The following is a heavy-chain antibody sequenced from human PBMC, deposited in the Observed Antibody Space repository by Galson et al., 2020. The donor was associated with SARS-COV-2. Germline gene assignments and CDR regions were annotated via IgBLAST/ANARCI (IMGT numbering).Heavy chain of an antibody. J-gene: IGHJ4*02. CDR2: IDWDDDE. D-gene: IGHD6-19*01. V-gene: IGHV2-70*11. Sequence: ESGPTLVKPTQTITLTCTFSGLSLTTSGTCVNWIRQPPGKALEWLARIDWDDDEYYSTSLKTRLTISKDTSKTQVVLTMTNVDPVDTATYYGARIDSSGCGGNYWGQGTLGTVSS. CDR1: GLSLTTSGTC. CDR3: ARIDSSGCGGNY.